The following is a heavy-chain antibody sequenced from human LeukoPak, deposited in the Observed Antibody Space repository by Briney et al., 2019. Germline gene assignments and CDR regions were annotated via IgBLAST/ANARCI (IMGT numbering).Heavy chain of an antibody. Sequence: GASVKVSCKASGYTFTCYYMHWVRQAPGQGLEWMGWINPNSGGTNYAQKFQGRVTMTRDTSISTAYMELSRLRSDDTAVYYCARDKNTAMEYNWFDPWGQGTLVTVSS. D-gene: IGHD5-18*01. V-gene: IGHV1-2*02. CDR2: INPNSGGT. CDR3: ARDKNTAMEYNWFDP. CDR1: GYTFTCYY. J-gene: IGHJ5*02.